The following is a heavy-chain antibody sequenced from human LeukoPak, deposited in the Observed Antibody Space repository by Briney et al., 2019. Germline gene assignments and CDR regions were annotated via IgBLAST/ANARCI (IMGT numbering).Heavy chain of an antibody. J-gene: IGHJ6*03. Sequence: GGSLRLSCAASGFTFSSYGMHWVRQAPGKGLEWMAVIWYDGSNKYYADSVKGRFTISRDNSKNTLYLQMNSLRAEDTAVYYCARGASPTFTIFLPISYYYYYMDVWGKGTTVTVSS. V-gene: IGHV3-33*01. CDR2: IWYDGSNK. CDR1: GFTFSSYG. D-gene: IGHD3-9*01. CDR3: ARGASPTFTIFLPISYYYYYMDV.